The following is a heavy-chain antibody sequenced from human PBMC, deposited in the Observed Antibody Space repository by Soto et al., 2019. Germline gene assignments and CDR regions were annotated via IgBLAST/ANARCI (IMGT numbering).Heavy chain of an antibody. Sequence: GGSLRLSCAASGFPFSNYGMTWVRQAPGKGLEWVSSISSSSSYIYYADSVKGRFTISRDNAKNSLYLQMDSLRDEDTAVYYCARCWHGHDYWGQGTLVTVSS. D-gene: IGHD6-13*01. CDR2: ISSSSSYI. CDR3: ARCWHGHDY. CDR1: GFPFSNYG. V-gene: IGHV3-21*01. J-gene: IGHJ4*02.